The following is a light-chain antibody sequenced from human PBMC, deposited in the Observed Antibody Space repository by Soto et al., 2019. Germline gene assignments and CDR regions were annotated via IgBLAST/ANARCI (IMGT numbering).Light chain of an antibody. Sequence: EIVLTQSPVTLSLSPGERATLSCRASQSVFSSLAWYQQKPGQAPRLLIYDASTRATAIPARFRGSGSGTAFTLTISSLAPEDFAVYYCHHRSNWPLTFGGGTKVEI. J-gene: IGKJ4*01. CDR3: HHRSNWPLT. CDR1: QSVFSS. CDR2: DAS. V-gene: IGKV3-11*01.